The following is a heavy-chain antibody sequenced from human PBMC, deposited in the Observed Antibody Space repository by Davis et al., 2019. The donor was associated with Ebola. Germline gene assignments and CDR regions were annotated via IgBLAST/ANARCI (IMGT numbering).Heavy chain of an antibody. V-gene: IGHV3-7*01. Sequence: GESLKISCAASGFTFSSYWMSWVRQAPGKGLEWVANIKQDGSEKYYVDSVKGRFTISRDNAKNSLYLQMNSLRAEDTAVYYCARDSVWFGELSLRYFDYWGQGTLVTVSS. CDR3: ARDSVWFGELSLRYFDY. D-gene: IGHD3-10*01. J-gene: IGHJ4*02. CDR1: GFTFSSYW. CDR2: IKQDGSEK.